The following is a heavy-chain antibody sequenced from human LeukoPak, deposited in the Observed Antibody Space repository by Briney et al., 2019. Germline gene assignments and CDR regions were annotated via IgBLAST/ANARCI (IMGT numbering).Heavy chain of an antibody. CDR3: ATYSTSTGYLNY. J-gene: IGHJ4*02. D-gene: IGHD6-6*01. CDR1: GFTSSSYW. V-gene: IGHV3-7*01. Sequence: GGSLRLSCAASGFTSSSYWMNWVRQAPGKGLEWVAYIKQDGSEKYYVDSVKGRFTVSRDNGENSLSLQMNSLRAEDTAVYYCATYSTSTGYLNYWGQGTLVTVSS. CDR2: IKQDGSEK.